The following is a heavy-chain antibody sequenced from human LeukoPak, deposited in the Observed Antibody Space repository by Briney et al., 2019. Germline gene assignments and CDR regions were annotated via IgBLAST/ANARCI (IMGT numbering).Heavy chain of an antibody. V-gene: IGHV3-30*03. J-gene: IGHJ5*02. CDR1: GFTFSSYG. CDR2: ISYDGSNK. Sequence: GGSLRLSCAASGFTFSSYGMHWVRQAPGKGLEWVAVISYDGSNKYYADSVKGRFTISRDNAKNSLYLQMNSLRAEDTAVYYCARDRRYQLLFGTNCGDCYSGGWFDPWGQGTLVTVSS. D-gene: IGHD2-21*02. CDR3: ARDRRYQLLFGTNCGDCYSGGWFDP.